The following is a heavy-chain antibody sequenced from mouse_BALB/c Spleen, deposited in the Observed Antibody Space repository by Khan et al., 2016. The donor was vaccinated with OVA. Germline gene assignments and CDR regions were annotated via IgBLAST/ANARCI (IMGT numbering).Heavy chain of an antibody. CDR3: ARSGYGNPFAY. CDR1: GYSFTGYT. Sequence: VQLKESGPELVKPGPSMKISCKASGYSFTGYTMYWVKQSHGKNLEWIGLINPNNGGTYYNQKFKGKATLTADKSSSTAYMELLSLTSEDSAVCYCARSGYGNPFAYWGQGTLVTVSA. J-gene: IGHJ3*01. CDR2: INPNNGGT. V-gene: IGHV1-18*01. D-gene: IGHD2-10*02.